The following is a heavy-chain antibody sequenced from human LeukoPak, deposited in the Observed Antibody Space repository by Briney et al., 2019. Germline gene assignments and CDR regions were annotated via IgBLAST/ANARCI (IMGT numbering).Heavy chain of an antibody. D-gene: IGHD2-15*01. Sequence: GGSLRLSCAASGFTFSSYAMSWVRQAPGKGLEWVSAISGSGGSTYYADSVKGRFTISRDNSKNTLYLQMNSLRAEDTAVYYCAKGQEYCSGGSCYSTVTTLDYWGQGTLVTVSS. J-gene: IGHJ4*02. CDR2: ISGSGGST. V-gene: IGHV3-23*01. CDR3: AKGQEYCSGGSCYSTVTTLDY. CDR1: GFTFSSYA.